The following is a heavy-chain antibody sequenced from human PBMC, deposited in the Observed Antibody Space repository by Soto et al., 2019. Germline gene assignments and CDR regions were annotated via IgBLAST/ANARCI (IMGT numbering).Heavy chain of an antibody. CDR2: ISGSGEST. CDR3: AKDGSPSITIFGVVPLYGMDV. V-gene: IGHV3-23*01. D-gene: IGHD3-3*01. Sequence: AASGFTFSSYAMSWVRQAPGKGLEWVSGISGSGESTYYADSVKGRFTISRDNSKNTLSLQMNSLRGEDTAVYYCAKDGSPSITIFGVVPLYGMDVWGQGTTVTVSS. J-gene: IGHJ6*02. CDR1: GFTFSSYA.